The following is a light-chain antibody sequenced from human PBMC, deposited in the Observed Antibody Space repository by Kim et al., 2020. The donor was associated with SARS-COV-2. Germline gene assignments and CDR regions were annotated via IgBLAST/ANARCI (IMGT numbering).Light chain of an antibody. Sequence: DIQMTQSPSSLSASVGDRVTITCRASQDISRYFNWYQQKPGKAPKLLIYTASSLQSGVPSRFTGSGSETDFTLTITSLQPEDFATYYCQQTSSAPRTFGQGTKVDIK. V-gene: IGKV1-39*01. CDR2: TAS. J-gene: IGKJ1*01. CDR3: QQTSSAPRT. CDR1: QDISRY.